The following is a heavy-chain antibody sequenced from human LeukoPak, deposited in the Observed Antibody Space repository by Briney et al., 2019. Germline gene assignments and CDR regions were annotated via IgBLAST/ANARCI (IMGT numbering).Heavy chain of an antibody. CDR2: IYYSGST. Sequence: PSEILSLTCTVSGGSISSGDYYWSWIRQPPGKGLEWIGYIYYSGSTYYNPSLKSRVTISVDTSKNQFSLKLSSVTAADTAVYYCAREAIGNAFDIWGQGTMVTVSS. J-gene: IGHJ3*02. V-gene: IGHV4-30-4*01. CDR3: AREAIGNAFDI. CDR1: GGSISSGDYY.